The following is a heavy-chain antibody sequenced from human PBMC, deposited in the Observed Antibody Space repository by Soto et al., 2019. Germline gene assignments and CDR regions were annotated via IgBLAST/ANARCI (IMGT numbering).Heavy chain of an antibody. CDR3: ARLYYYDSSGYYPGDLAFDI. V-gene: IGHV4-31*03. Sequence: QVQLQESGPGLVKPSQTLSLTCTVSGGSISSGGYYWGWIRQHPGKGLEWIGYIYYSGSNYYNPSLKSRVTISVDTSKNQFSLKLSSVPAADTAVYYCARLYYYDSSGYYPGDLAFDIWGQGTMVTVSS. J-gene: IGHJ3*02. CDR2: IYYSGSN. D-gene: IGHD3-22*01. CDR1: GGSISSGGYY.